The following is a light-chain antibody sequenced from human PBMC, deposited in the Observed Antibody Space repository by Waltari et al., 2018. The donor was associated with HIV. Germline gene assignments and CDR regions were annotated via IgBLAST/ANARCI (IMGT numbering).Light chain of an antibody. CDR2: DAS. CDR3: QQRSNWPPALT. Sequence: EIVLTQSQATLSLSPGERATLYCRASQSVSSYLAWYHQKPGQAPRLLIYDASNRATGIPARFSGSGSGTDFTLTISSLEPEDFAVYYCQQRSNWPPALTFGGGTKVEIK. V-gene: IGKV3-11*01. CDR1: QSVSSY. J-gene: IGKJ4*01.